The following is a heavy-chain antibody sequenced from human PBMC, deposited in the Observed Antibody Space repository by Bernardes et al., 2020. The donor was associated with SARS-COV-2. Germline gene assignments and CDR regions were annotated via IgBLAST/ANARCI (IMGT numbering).Heavy chain of an antibody. V-gene: IGHV3-7*01. J-gene: IGHJ4*02. CDR2: INQDGSET. Sequence: GGSLRLCCAASGFSFSTFWMTWVRRAPGKGLEWVANINQDGSETFYVDSVKGRFTISRDNAKNSLFMEMNTLRAEDTAVYYCARIYSTSSFDFDYWGQGTLVTVSS. D-gene: IGHD6-6*01. CDR1: GFSFSTFW. CDR3: ARIYSTSSFDFDY.